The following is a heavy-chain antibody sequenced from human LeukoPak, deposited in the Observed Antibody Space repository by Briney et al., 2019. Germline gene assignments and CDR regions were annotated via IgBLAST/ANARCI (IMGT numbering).Heavy chain of an antibody. D-gene: IGHD3-3*01. Sequence: PSETLSLTCTVSGGSISSYYWSWIRQPAGKGLEWIGRIYTSGSTNYNPSRKGRVTMSVDTSKNQFSLKLSSVTAADTAVYYCARDGRFLEWAPGGYYMDVWGKGTTVTVSS. J-gene: IGHJ6*03. CDR1: GGSISSYY. CDR3: ARDGRFLEWAPGGYYMDV. CDR2: IYTSGST. V-gene: IGHV4-4*07.